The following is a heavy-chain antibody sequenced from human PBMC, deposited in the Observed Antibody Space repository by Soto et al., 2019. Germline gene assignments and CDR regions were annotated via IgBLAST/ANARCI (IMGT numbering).Heavy chain of an antibody. Sequence: EVQLLESGGGLVQPGGSLRLSRAASGFTFSNYWMSWVRQAPGKGLEWVANIKQVGSDKYYVDSVKGRFTISRDNAKSSLYLQMNSLRVEDTAVYYCARRSVAGPYSGLYFYYGMDVWGQGTTVTVSS. CDR3: ARRSVAGPYSGLYFYYGMDV. J-gene: IGHJ6*02. D-gene: IGHD6-19*01. CDR1: GFTFSNYW. V-gene: IGHV3-7*03. CDR2: IKQVGSDK.